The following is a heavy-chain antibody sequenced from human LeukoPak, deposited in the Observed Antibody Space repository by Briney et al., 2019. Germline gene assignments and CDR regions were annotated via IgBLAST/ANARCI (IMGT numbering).Heavy chain of an antibody. CDR1: GFTFSSYG. CDR3: AKDIEPRVDTAHFDY. D-gene: IGHD5-18*01. J-gene: IGHJ4*02. V-gene: IGHV3-30*02. CDR2: IWYDGSNK. Sequence: GGSLRLSCAASGFTFSSYGMHWVRQAPGKGLEWVAVIWYDGSNKYYADSVKGRFTISRDNSKNTLYLQMNSLRAEDTALYYCAKDIEPRVDTAHFDYWGQGTLVTVSS.